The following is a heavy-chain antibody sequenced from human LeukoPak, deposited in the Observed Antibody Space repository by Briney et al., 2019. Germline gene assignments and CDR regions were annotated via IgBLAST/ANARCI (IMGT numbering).Heavy chain of an antibody. CDR2: IGGSGGST. V-gene: IGHV3-23*01. CDR1: GFTFSSYA. CDR3: AKDRWNDGWFDP. D-gene: IGHD1-1*01. J-gene: IGHJ5*02. Sequence: GGSLRLSCAASGFTFSSYAMGWVRQAPGKGLEWVSAIGGSGGSTYYADSVKGRFTISRDNSKNTLYLQMNSLRAEDTAVYYCAKDRWNDGWFDPWGQGTLVTVSS.